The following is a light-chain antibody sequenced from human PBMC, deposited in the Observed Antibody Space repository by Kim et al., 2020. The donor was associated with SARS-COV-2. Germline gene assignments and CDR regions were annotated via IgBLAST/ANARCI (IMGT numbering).Light chain of an antibody. CDR1: QSVLYSSNNKNY. Sequence: DIVMTQSPDSLAVSLGERATINCKSSQSVLYSSNNKNYLAWFQQKPGQPPKLLIYWASTRESWVPDRFSGSESGTDFTLTISSLQAEDVAVYYCQQYYSTPPTFGPGTKVDIK. J-gene: IGKJ3*01. V-gene: IGKV4-1*01. CDR3: QQYYSTPPT. CDR2: WAS.